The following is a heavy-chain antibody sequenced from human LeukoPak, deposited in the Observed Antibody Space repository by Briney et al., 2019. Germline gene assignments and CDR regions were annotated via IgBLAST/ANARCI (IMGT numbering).Heavy chain of an antibody. CDR1: GYTFTSYG. J-gene: IGHJ4*02. CDR2: ISAYNGNT. D-gene: IGHD2-2*01. CDR3: ARYCSSTSCSEVYHFDY. Sequence: ASVKVSCKASGYTFTSYGISWVRQAPGQGLEWMGWISAYNGNTNYAQKLQGRVTMTTGTSTSTAYVELRSLRSDDTAVYYCARYCSSTSCSEVYHFDYWGQGTLVTVSS. V-gene: IGHV1-18*01.